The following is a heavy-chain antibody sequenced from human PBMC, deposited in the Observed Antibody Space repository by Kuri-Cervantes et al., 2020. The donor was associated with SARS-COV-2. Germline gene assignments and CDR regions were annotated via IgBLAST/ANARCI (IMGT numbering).Heavy chain of an antibody. J-gene: IGHJ4*02. CDR2: ISSSSSYI. V-gene: IGHV3-21*01. Sequence: ETLSLTCAASGFTFSSYSMNWVRQAPGKGLEWVSSISSSSSYIYYADSVKGRFTISRDNAKNSLYLQMNSLRAEDTAVYYCASRYSSSWYAVDYWGQGTLVTVSS. CDR3: ASRYSSSWYAVDY. CDR1: GFTFSSYS. D-gene: IGHD6-13*01.